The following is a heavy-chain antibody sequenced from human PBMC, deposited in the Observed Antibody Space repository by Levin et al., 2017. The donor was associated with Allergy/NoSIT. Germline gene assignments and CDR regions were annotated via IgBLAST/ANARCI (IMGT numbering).Heavy chain of an antibody. CDR3: VRAQTGYASPFDF. CDR2: IYYSGET. D-gene: IGHD3-9*01. V-gene: IGHV4-31*03. J-gene: IGHJ4*02. CDR1: GGSTRLGGYY. Sequence: SETLSLTCSVSGGSTRLGGYYWGWIRQHPVKGLEWLGYIYYSGETFYNPSVESRLVISHDTSENQFSLKLTSLTAADTAVYYCVRAQTGYASPFDFWGPGTLVTVSS.